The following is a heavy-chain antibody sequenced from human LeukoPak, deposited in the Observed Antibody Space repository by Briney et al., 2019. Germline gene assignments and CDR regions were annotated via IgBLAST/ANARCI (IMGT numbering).Heavy chain of an antibody. V-gene: IGHV3-7*01. CDR2: INQDGSEE. CDR3: VRDGGVSGYDLLDY. CDR1: GFTFSNYW. Sequence: PGGSLRLSCAASGFTFSNYWMTWVRQAPGKGLEWVAHINQDGSEEHYMDSVKARFTISRDNAKSSLSLQINSLRAGDTAVYYCVRDGGVSGYDLLDYWGQGTLVTVSS. J-gene: IGHJ4*02. D-gene: IGHD5-12*01.